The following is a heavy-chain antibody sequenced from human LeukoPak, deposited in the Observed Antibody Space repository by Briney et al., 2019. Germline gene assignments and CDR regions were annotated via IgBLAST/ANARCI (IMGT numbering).Heavy chain of an antibody. CDR2: FYHSGST. V-gene: IGHV4-38-2*02. J-gene: IGHJ4*02. Sequence: PSETLSLTCTVSGYSISSGYYWGWIRQPPGKELEWIGSFYHSGSTYYNPSLKSRVTISVDTSKNQFSLKLSSVTAADTAVYYCARDSYYYGSGSPSSFDYWGQGTLVTVSS. D-gene: IGHD3-10*01. CDR3: ARDSYYYGSGSPSSFDY. CDR1: GYSISSGYY.